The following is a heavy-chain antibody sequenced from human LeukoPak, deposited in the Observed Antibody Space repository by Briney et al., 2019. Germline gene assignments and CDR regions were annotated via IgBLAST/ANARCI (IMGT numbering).Heavy chain of an antibody. D-gene: IGHD4-17*01. CDR1: GFTVSTNY. J-gene: IGHJ6*02. CDR3: ARASAVTTRYYYRMDA. CDR2: IYSGDST. Sequence: GGSLRLSCAASGFTVSTNYMSWVRQAPGKGLEWVSVIYSGDSTYYADSVKGRFTISRHNSKNTLYLQMNSLTTEDTAVYYCARASAVTTRYYYRMDAGGQGPRSPSP. V-gene: IGHV3-53*04.